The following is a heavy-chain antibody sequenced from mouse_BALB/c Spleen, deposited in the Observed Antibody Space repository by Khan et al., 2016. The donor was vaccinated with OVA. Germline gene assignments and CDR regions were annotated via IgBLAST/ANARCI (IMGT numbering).Heavy chain of an antibody. CDR1: GYTFINYW. J-gene: IGHJ2*01. V-gene: IGHV1-7*01. Sequence: VQLQESGAELAKPGASVKMSCKASGYTFINYWILWVKQRPGQGLEWIGYINPSTGYTEYNQNFKDKATLTADKSSSTAYMQLSSLTSEDSAVYYCGGRGRGLDFGYWGQGTTLTVSS. CDR2: INPSTGYT. CDR3: GGRGRGLDFGY.